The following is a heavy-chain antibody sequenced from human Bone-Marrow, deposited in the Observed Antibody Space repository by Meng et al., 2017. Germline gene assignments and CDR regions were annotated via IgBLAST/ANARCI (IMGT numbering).Heavy chain of an antibody. CDR3: AGNRYYDYVWGGYRPTGGAFDI. J-gene: IGHJ3*02. CDR2: IYYSGST. Sequence: SETLSLTCTVSGGSISSSSYYWGWIRQPPGKGLEWIGSIYYSGSTYYNPSLKSRVTISVDTSKNQFSLKLSSVTAADTAVYYCAGNRYYDYVWGGYRPTGGAFDIWGQGTMVTVSS. V-gene: IGHV4-39*07. CDR1: GGSISSSSYY. D-gene: IGHD3-16*02.